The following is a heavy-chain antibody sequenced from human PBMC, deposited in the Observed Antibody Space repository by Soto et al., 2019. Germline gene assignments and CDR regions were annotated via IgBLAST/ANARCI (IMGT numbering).Heavy chain of an antibody. D-gene: IGHD3-3*01. V-gene: IGHV3-23*01. J-gene: IGHJ4*02. CDR2: IRGNDRNT. CDR1: GFSFSDYA. CDR3: AKDWTHLDY. Sequence: EVQLLESGGNLVQPGGSLRLSCATSGFSFSDYAMNWVRQAPGKGLEWVSNIRGNDRNTYYADSVKGRFTISRDNSKNTLYLQMNGLRVEDTAIYYCAKDWTHLDYWGPGTLVTVSS.